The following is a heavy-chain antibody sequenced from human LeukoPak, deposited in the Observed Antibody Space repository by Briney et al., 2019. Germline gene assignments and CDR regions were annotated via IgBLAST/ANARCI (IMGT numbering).Heavy chain of an antibody. J-gene: IGHJ5*02. V-gene: IGHV1-18*04. Sequence: GASVKVSCKASGYTFTSYGISWVRQAPGQGLERMGWISAYNGNTNYAQKLQGRVTMTTDTSTSTAYMELRSLRSDDTAVYYCARGPELWFGETNWFDPWGQGTLVTVSS. CDR3: ARGPELWFGETNWFDP. CDR1: GYTFTSYG. D-gene: IGHD3-10*01. CDR2: ISAYNGNT.